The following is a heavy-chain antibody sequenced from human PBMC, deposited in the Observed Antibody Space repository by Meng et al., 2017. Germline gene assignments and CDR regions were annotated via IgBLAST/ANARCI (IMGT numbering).Heavy chain of an antibody. J-gene: IGHJ6*02. CDR3: ASLSDTFYYYYGMDV. V-gene: IGHV1-3*01. CDR1: GYTFTSYA. CDR2: INAGNGNT. D-gene: IGHD5-18*01. Sequence: ASVKVSCKASGYTFTSYAMHWVRQAPGQRLEWKGWINAGNGNTKYSQKFQGRVTITRDTSASTAYMELSSLRSEDTAVYYCASLSDTFYYYYGMDVWGQGTTVTVSS.